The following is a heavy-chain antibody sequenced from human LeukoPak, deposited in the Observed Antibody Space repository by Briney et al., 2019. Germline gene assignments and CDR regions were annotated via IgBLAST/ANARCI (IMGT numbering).Heavy chain of an antibody. Sequence: GGSLRLSCAASGFTFSSYGMHWVRQAPGKGLEWVAVISYDGSNKYYADSVKGRFTISRDNSKNTLYLQMNSLRAEDTAVYYCAKDASAIVGATPSDYWGQGTLVTVSS. CDR3: AKDASAIVGATPSDY. D-gene: IGHD1-26*01. CDR1: GFTFSSYG. J-gene: IGHJ4*02. CDR2: ISYDGSNK. V-gene: IGHV3-30*18.